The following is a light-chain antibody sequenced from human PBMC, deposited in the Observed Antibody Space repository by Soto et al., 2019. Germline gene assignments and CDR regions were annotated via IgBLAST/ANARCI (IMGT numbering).Light chain of an antibody. CDR2: DAS. V-gene: IGKV3-11*01. CDR3: RQYNKWPAEIT. Sequence: EVELTQSPAILSLSPGETATLSCRASQSVDKFLAWYQQRPGQPPRLLIFDASNRATGIPARFSGSGSGTEFTLTISSLQSEDSGVYYCRQYNKWPAEITFGQGTRLEIK. CDR1: QSVDKF. J-gene: IGKJ5*01.